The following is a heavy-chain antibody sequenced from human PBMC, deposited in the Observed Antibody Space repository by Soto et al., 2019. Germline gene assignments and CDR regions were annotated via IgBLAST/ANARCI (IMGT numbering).Heavy chain of an antibody. Sequence: EVQLVESGGGLVKPGGSLRLSCAASGFTLSDAWMTWVRQVPGKGLEWVGLIKSKNAGGTSDYAAPVKGRFTLSRDDSKNTLFLQMNDLETEDTAVYHCTRGAGNVWGQGTSVTVSS. CDR1: GFTLSDAW. J-gene: IGHJ6*02. V-gene: IGHV3-15*01. D-gene: IGHD3-10*01. CDR3: TRGAGNV. CDR2: IKSKNAGGTS.